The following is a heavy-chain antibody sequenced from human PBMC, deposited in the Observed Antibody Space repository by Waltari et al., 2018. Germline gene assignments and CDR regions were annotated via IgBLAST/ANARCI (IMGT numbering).Heavy chain of an antibody. D-gene: IGHD2-2*01. CDR1: GYTFDSYY. J-gene: IGHJ6*04. V-gene: IGHV1-46*02. CDR2: INPSGGST. CDR3: ASLSRPAANAV. Sequence: HVQLVQSGAAVKKPGASVKVSCKESGYTFDSYYMNWLRQAPGQGLEWMRIINPSGGSTRYAQKFQGRVSISVDTSKNQFSLKLSSVTAADTAVYYCASLSRPAANAVWGKGTMVTVSS.